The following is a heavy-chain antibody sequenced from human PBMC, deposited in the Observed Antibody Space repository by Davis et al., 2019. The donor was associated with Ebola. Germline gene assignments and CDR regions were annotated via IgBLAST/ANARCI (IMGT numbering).Heavy chain of an antibody. V-gene: IGHV5-51*01. Sequence: KVSCKGSGNSFTSFWIGWVRQMPGKGLEWMGIIYPGDSDTRYSPSFQGQVTISADKSISTAYLQWSSLKASDTAMYYCARGMYYYDSSGYPFGYWGQGTLVTVSS. J-gene: IGHJ4*02. CDR2: IYPGDSDT. CDR1: GNSFTSFW. CDR3: ARGMYYYDSSGYPFGY. D-gene: IGHD3-22*01.